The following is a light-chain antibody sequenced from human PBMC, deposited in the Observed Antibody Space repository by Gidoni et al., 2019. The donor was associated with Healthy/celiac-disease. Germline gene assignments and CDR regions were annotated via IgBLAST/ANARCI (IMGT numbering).Light chain of an antibody. CDR1: QSISSY. Sequence: IQITQSPSSLSASVGDRVTITCRASQSISSYLNWYQQKPGKAPKLLIYAASSLQSGVPSRFSGSGSGTDFTLTISSLQPEDFATYYCQQSYSNPFTFGPGTKVEIK. CDR3: QQSYSNPFT. CDR2: AAS. V-gene: IGKV1-39*01. J-gene: IGKJ3*01.